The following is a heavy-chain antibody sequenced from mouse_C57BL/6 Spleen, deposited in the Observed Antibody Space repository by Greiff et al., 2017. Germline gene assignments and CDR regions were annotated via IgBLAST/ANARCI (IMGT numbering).Heavy chain of an antibody. CDR2: ISSGSSTI. V-gene: IGHV5-17*01. J-gene: IGHJ3*01. CDR1: GFTFSDYG. Sequence: EVMLVESGGGLVKPGGSLKLSCAASGFTFSDYGMHWVRQAPEKGLEWVAYISSGSSTIYYADTVKGRFTISRDNAKNTLFLQMTSLRSEDTAMYYCAREDDYGSSWFAYWGQGTLVTVAA. D-gene: IGHD1-1*01. CDR3: AREDDYGSSWFAY.